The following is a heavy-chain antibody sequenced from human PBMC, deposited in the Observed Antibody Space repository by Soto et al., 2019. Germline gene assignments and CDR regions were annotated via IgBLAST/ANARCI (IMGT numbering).Heavy chain of an antibody. V-gene: IGHV3-23*01. CDR3: AKDIFGGDIVVVTATHDAFDI. D-gene: IGHD2-21*02. CDR1: GFPFDSYG. CDR2: ITGRGHST. J-gene: IGHJ3*02. Sequence: PGGSLRLSCAASGFPFDSYGMSWVRQAPGKGLEWVSTITGRGHSTYYADSVKGRFTISRDNSKNTLYLQMNSLRAEDTAVYYCAKDIFGGDIVVVTATHDAFDIWGQGTMVTVSS.